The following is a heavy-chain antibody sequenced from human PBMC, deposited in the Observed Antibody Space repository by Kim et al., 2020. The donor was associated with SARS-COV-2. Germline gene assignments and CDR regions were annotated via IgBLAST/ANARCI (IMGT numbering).Heavy chain of an antibody. D-gene: IGHD3-16*01. CDR3: TTDLGGGSVASDI. V-gene: IGHV4-61*01. Sequence: SETLSLTCTVSGFSFSSGNYYWSWIPQPPGKGLDWIVYIHYIGSTNDNPSLNSLVISSVDTSNNQLFLILRSVTAADTVVYYCTTDLGGGSVASDICG. J-gene: IGHJ3*02. CDR1: GFSFSSGNYY. CDR2: IHYIGST.